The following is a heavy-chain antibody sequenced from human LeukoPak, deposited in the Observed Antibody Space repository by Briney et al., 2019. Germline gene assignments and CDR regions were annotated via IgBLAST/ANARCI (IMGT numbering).Heavy chain of an antibody. CDR3: AKSTSGYNTL. D-gene: IGHD3-3*01. J-gene: IGHJ4*02. CDR2: INGGGDTT. Sequence: GGSLRLSCAASGFAFSSYSVGWVRQAPRKGLEWVSIINGGGDTTYYVDSVKGRFTISRDNSKNTLSLQMNSLRAEDTAVYYCAKSTSGYNTLWGQGTLVTVSS. V-gene: IGHV3-23*01. CDR1: GFAFSSYS.